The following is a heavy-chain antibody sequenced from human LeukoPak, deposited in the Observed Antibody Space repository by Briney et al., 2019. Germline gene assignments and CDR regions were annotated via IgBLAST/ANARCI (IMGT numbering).Heavy chain of an antibody. CDR2: IYYSGST. Sequence: SETLSLTCTVSGGSISSYYWSWIRQPPGKGLEWIGYIYYSGSTNYNPSLKSRVTISVDTSKNQFSLKLSSVTAADTAVYYCARDLGVATILGDYYYGMDVWGQGTTVTVS. V-gene: IGHV4-59*01. CDR3: ARDLGVATILGDYYYGMDV. J-gene: IGHJ6*02. D-gene: IGHD5-12*01. CDR1: GGSISSYY.